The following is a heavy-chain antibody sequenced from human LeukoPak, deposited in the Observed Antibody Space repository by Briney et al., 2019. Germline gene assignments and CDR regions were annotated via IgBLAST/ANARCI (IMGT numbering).Heavy chain of an antibody. D-gene: IGHD1-26*01. CDR1: GGSVGSAGYY. Sequence: SETLSLTCTVSGGSVGSAGYYWSWIRQPPGGGLEWIGYIYYIRNTNYDPSPKSRDTMSLDPSKNQFSLKLNSVTAADTAVYYCARTQSQSGSYRYYFGYWGQGTLVTVSS. CDR3: ARTQSQSGSYRYYFGY. CDR2: IYYIRNT. J-gene: IGHJ4*02. V-gene: IGHV4-61*08.